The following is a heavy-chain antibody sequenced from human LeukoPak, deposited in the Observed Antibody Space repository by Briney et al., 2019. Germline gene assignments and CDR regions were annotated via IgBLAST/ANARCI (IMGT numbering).Heavy chain of an antibody. CDR2: ISSSSSYI. D-gene: IGHD2-15*01. J-gene: IGHJ4*02. V-gene: IGHV3-21*01. Sequence: PGGSLRLSCAASGFTFSSYSMNWVRQAPGKGLEWVSSISSSSSYIYYADSVKGRFTISRDNAKNSLYPQMNSLRAEDTAVYYCARGAPEGCSGGSCSSRGLTHLNYWGQGTLVTVSS. CDR3: ARGAPEGCSGGSCSSRGLTHLNY. CDR1: GFTFSSYS.